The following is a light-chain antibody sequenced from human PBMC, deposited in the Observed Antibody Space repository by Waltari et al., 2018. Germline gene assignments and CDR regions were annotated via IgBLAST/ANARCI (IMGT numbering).Light chain of an antibody. CDR1: SHDVGAYNS. Sequence: QSALTQPASVSGSPGQSVTIFCAGTSHDVGAYNSVSWYQEHPGQAPRVIIYDVSDRPSGVSDRFSGSKSGNTASLTISGLQAEDEADYYCSSQSSNDVVLFGGGTKLTVL. V-gene: IGLV2-14*01. CDR2: DVS. J-gene: IGLJ2*01. CDR3: SSQSSNDVVL.